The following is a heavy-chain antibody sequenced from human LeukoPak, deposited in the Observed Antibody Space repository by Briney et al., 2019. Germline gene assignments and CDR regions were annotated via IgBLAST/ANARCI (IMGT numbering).Heavy chain of an antibody. CDR2: VSGRGGST. CDR3: AKAHDILTGDFDY. V-gene: IGHV3-23*01. Sequence: GGSLRLSCAASGFTFSIYAMSWVRQAPGKGRECVSGVSGRGGSTYYTDSVKGRFTISRDNSNNTVYLQMNSLRADDTAVYYCAKAHDILTGDFDYWGQGTLVTASS. J-gene: IGHJ4*02. D-gene: IGHD3-9*01. CDR1: GFTFSIYA.